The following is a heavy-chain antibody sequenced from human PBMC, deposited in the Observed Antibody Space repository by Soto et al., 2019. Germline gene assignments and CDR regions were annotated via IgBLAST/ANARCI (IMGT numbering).Heavy chain of an antibody. Sequence: GGSLRLSCAASGFTVSSNYMSWVRQAPGKGLEWVSVIYSGGSTYYADSVKGRFTISRDNSKNTLYLQMNSLRAEDTAVYYCASSYKGSGWYGGGGDFDYWGQGTLVTVSS. CDR1: GFTVSSNY. CDR3: ASSYKGSGWYGGGGDFDY. J-gene: IGHJ4*02. V-gene: IGHV3-66*01. CDR2: IYSGGST. D-gene: IGHD6-19*01.